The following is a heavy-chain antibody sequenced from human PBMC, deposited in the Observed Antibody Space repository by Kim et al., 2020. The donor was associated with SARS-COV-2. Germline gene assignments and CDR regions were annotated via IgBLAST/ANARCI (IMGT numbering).Heavy chain of an antibody. J-gene: IGHJ6*02. D-gene: IGHD3-10*01. V-gene: IGHV3-53*01. Sequence: GGSLRLSCAASGFTVSSNYMSWVRQAPGKGLEWVSVIYSGGSTYYADSVKGRFTISRDNSKNTLYLQMNSLRAEDTAVYYCARYRGQTGSNTYYYGSGSYLYGMDVWGQGTTVTVSS. CDR2: IYSGGST. CDR3: ARYRGQTGSNTYYYGSGSYLYGMDV. CDR1: GFTVSSNY.